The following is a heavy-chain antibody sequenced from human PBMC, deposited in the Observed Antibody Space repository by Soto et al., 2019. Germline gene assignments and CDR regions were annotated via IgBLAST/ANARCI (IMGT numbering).Heavy chain of an antibody. CDR2: IYYSGST. J-gene: IGHJ4*02. V-gene: IGHV4-59*01. Sequence: QVQLQESGPGLVKPSETLSLTCTVSGGSISSYYWSWIRQPPGKALEWIGYIYYSGSTNYNPSLNGRVTISVDTSENQFSLELNSATAAATAVYYCARSLENGDVSFKYWGQGTLVTVSA. CDR3: ARSLENGDVSFKY. CDR1: GGSISSYY. D-gene: IGHD1-1*01.